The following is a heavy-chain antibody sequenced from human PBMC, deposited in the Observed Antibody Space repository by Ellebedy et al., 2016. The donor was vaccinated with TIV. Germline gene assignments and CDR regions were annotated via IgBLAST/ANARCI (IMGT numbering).Heavy chain of an antibody. CDR2: IYRSEIT. CDR1: GGSVSSSDYF. J-gene: IGHJ4*02. D-gene: IGHD1-7*01. V-gene: IGHV4-61*08. CDR3: AATGPTDY. Sequence: MPGGSLRLSCTVSGGSVSSSDYFCSWIRQPPGKGLEWIGYIYRSEITNYNPSLKSRVTISVDTSKNQFSLKLTSVTAADTAVYYCAATGPTDYWGQGTLVTVSS.